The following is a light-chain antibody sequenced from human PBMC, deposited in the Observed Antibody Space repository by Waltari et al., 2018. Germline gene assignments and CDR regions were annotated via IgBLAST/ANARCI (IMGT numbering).Light chain of an antibody. J-gene: IGKJ2*01. CDR3: QQYSRFSYT. CDR1: QSIDTW. Sequence: DIQMTQSPSTLSASVGDRVTITCRASQSIDTWLAWYQQEPGKAPKVLIYLASNLEGGVPSRFSGSGSGTEFTLTISSLQPDDAATYYCQQYSRFSYTFGQGTKVEIK. CDR2: LAS. V-gene: IGKV1-5*03.